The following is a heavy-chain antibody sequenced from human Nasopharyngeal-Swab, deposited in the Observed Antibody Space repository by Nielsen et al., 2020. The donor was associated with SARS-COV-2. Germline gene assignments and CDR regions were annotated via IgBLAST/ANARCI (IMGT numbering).Heavy chain of an antibody. V-gene: IGHV2-70*04. CDR3: ARVDVDTSMTP. J-gene: IGHJ5*02. CDR1: GFSLSTSGMR. Sequence: SGPTLVKPIQTLTLTCTFSGFSLSTSGMRVSWIRQPPGKALEWLARIDWDDDKFYSTSLKTRLTISKDTSKNRVVLTMTNMDPVDTATYYCARVDVDTSMTPWGQGTLVTVSS. CDR2: IDWDDDK. D-gene: IGHD5-18*01.